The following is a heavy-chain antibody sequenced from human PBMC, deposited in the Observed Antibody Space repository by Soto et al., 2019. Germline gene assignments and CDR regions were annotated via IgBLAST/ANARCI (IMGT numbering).Heavy chain of an antibody. CDR1: GYSFTSYW. Sequence: PGESLKISCKGSGYSFTSYWISWVRQMPGKGLEWMGRIDPSDSYTNYSPSFQGHVTISADKSISTAYLQWSSLKASDTAMYYWVSTEYYYDSSGYYGRDFDYWGQGTLVTVS. CDR3: VSTEYYYDSSGYYGRDFDY. CDR2: IDPSDSYT. D-gene: IGHD3-22*01. V-gene: IGHV5-10-1*01. J-gene: IGHJ4*02.